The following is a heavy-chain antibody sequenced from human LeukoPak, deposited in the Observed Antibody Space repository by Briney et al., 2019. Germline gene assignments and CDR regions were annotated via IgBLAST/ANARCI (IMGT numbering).Heavy chain of an antibody. D-gene: IGHD5-24*01. CDR2: IYPGDSDI. J-gene: IGHJ4*02. Sequence: GESLKFSCKGSGYSFTSYWIGWVRQLPGKGLEWMGIIYPGDSDIRYSPSFQGQVTISADKSISTAYLQWSSLKASDTAMYYCARWLQRYGLDYWGQGTLVTVSS. CDR1: GYSFTSYW. CDR3: ARWLQRYGLDY. V-gene: IGHV5-51*01.